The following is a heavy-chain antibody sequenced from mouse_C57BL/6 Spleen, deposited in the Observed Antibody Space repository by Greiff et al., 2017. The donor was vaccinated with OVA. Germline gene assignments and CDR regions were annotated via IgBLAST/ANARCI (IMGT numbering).Heavy chain of an antibody. CDR1: GYTFTSYW. V-gene: IGHV1-61*01. D-gene: IGHD2-3*01. CDR2: IYPSDSET. Sequence: QVQLQQPGAELVRPGSSVKLSCKASGYTFTSYWMDWVKQRPGQGLEWIGNIYPSDSETHYNQKFKDKATLTVDKSSSTAYMQLSSLTSEDSAVYYCARDDGYYVFDYWGQGTTLTVSS. J-gene: IGHJ2*01. CDR3: ARDDGYYVFDY.